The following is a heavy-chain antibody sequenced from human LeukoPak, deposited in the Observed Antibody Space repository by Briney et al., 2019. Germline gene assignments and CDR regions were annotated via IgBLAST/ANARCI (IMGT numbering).Heavy chain of an antibody. J-gene: IGHJ4*02. V-gene: IGHV1-46*01. Sequence: GASVQVSCKASGYTFTSYYMHRVRQAPGQGLEWMGIINPSGGSTSYAQKFQGRVTMTRDTSTSTVYMELSSLRSEDTAVYYCARDPKADRHVDYWGQGTLVTVSS. CDR3: ARDPKADRHVDY. CDR2: INPSGGST. CDR1: GYTFTSYY.